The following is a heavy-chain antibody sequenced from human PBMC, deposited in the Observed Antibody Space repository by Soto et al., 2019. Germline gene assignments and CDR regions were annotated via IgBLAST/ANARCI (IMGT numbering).Heavy chain of an antibody. V-gene: IGHV3-23*01. D-gene: IGHD3-9*01. CDR2: IRSSGDNT. J-gene: IGHJ2*01. Sequence: EVQLLESGGGLALPGGSLRLSCAASGFTFSDFVMNWVRQAPGKGLVWVSGIRSSGDNTYYADSVKGRFTVSRDNSKNILYLHITSLRADDTTVYHCAKVSRYFDRDTNLDHCGRGTLVTVSS. CDR1: GFTFSDFV. CDR3: AKVSRYFDRDTNLDH.